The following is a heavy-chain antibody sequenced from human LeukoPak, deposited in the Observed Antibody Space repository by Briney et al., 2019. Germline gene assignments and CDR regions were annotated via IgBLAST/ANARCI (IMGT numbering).Heavy chain of an antibody. D-gene: IGHD6-19*01. CDR1: GFTFSSYA. Sequence: GRSLRLSCAASGFTFSSYAMHWVRQAPGRGREWVTDISYDGGNKFYADSVKGRFTISRENSKNTLYLQMNSLRAEDTAVYYCAKEITTWLGPYYFDYWGQGTLVTVSS. CDR3: AKEITTWLGPYYFDY. V-gene: IGHV3-30-3*01. CDR2: ISYDGGNK. J-gene: IGHJ4*02.